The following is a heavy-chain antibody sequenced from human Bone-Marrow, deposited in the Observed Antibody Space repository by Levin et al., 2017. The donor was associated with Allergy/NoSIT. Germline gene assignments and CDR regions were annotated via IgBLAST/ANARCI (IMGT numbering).Heavy chain of an antibody. CDR3: ARVLEIAAAGIYYFDY. CDR1: GYTFTSYD. Sequence: GASVKVSCKASGYTFTSYDINWVRQATGQGLEWMGWMNPNSGNTGYAQKFQGRVTMTRNTSISTAYMELSSLRSEDTAVYYCARVLEIAAAGIYYFDYWGQGTLVTVSS. CDR2: MNPNSGNT. D-gene: IGHD6-13*01. V-gene: IGHV1-8*01. J-gene: IGHJ4*02.